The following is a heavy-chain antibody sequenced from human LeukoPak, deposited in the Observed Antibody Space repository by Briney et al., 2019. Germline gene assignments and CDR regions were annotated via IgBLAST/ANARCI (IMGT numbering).Heavy chain of an antibody. CDR3: ARDVADYYGSGQPPDY. J-gene: IGHJ4*02. CDR1: GGSINSGGYY. V-gene: IGHV4-30-2*01. CDR2: IYRTGST. Sequence: PSETLSLTCTVSGGSINSGGYYWTWIRQPPGKGLEWIGYIYRTGSTSYNPSLKSRVTISVDTSKNQFSLKLSSVTAADTAVYYCARDVADYYGSGQPPDYWGQGTLVTVSS. D-gene: IGHD3-10*01.